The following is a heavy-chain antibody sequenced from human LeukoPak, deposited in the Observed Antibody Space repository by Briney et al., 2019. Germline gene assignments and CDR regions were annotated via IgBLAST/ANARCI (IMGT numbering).Heavy chain of an antibody. CDR2: INPNSGGT. V-gene: IGHV1-2*02. Sequence: ASVKVSCKASGYIFTGYYMHWVRQAPGQGLEWMGWINPNSGGTNYAQKFQGRVTMTRDTSISTAYMELSRLRSDDTAVYYCARGAFGGVIVVDYWGQGTLVTVSS. D-gene: IGHD3-16*02. J-gene: IGHJ4*02. CDR3: ARGAFGGVIVVDY. CDR1: GYIFTGYY.